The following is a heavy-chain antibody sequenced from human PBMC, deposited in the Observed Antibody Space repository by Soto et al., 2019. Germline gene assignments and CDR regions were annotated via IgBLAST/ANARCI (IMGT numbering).Heavy chain of an antibody. V-gene: IGHV3-30*18. CDR3: AKDLNLGADY. CDR1: GFTFSSYG. CDR2: ISYDGSNK. Sequence: GGSLRLSCAASGFTFSSYGMHWVRQAPGKGLEWVAVISYDGSNKYYADSVKGRFTISRDNSKNTLYLQMNSLRAEDTAVYYCAKDLNLGADYWGQGTLVTVSS. J-gene: IGHJ4*02. D-gene: IGHD1-26*01.